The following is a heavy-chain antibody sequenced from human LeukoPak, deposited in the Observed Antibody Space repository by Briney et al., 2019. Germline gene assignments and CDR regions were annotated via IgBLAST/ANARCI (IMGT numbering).Heavy chain of an antibody. V-gene: IGHV4-59*12. D-gene: IGHD2-2*01. CDR3: ARDRLDCSSTSCYRVFDY. CDR2: IYYSGST. Sequence: SETLSLTCTVSGGSISSYYWSWIRQPPGKGLEWIGYIYYSGSTNYNPSLKSRVTISVDTSKNQLSLKLSSVTAADTAVYYCARDRLDCSSTSCYRVFDYWGQGTLVTVSS. CDR1: GGSISSYY. J-gene: IGHJ4*02.